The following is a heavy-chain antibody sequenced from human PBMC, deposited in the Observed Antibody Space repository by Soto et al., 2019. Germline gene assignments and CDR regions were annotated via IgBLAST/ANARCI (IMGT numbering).Heavy chain of an antibody. CDR1: GFTFSNHA. J-gene: IGHJ4*02. CDR3: AKRQGIGAAAKNFDF. D-gene: IGHD6-13*01. V-gene: IGHV3-23*01. CDR2: ISDSGGLT. Sequence: GGSLRLSCAASGFTFSNHAMSWVRQAPGKGLEWVSGISDSGGLTYYADSVKGRFSMSRDNSKNMLYLQMKNLRAEDTAVYFCAKRQGIGAAAKNFDFWGQGTLVTVSS.